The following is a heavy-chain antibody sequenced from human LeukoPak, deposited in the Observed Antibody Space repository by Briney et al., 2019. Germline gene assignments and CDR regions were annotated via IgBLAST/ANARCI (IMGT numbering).Heavy chain of an antibody. Sequence: GGSLSLSCAASGFTFSNHNMDWVRQAPGKGLEWISYISGRGEAIFYADSVQGRFTISRDNAKNSIYLQMNGLTAEDTAVYYCARTYGSGSLDSGGQGTLVTVSS. V-gene: IGHV3-48*01. D-gene: IGHD2-15*01. J-gene: IGHJ4*02. CDR3: ARTYGSGSLDS. CDR2: ISGRGEAI. CDR1: GFTFSNHN.